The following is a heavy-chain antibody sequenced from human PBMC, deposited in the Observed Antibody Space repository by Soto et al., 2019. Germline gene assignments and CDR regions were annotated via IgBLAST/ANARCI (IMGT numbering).Heavy chain of an antibody. J-gene: IGHJ4*02. CDR1: GFTFSNYA. CDR3: ARRSRGWYFDY. V-gene: IGHV3-23*01. Sequence: EVPLLESGGGFVQPWGSLRRSCAGPGFTFSNYAMNWVRQAPGKGLERVSVISGSGGSTYYADSVKGRFTISSDNSKNTLYLQMNLLRGEDTAVYYCARRSRGWYFDYWGQGTLVTVSS. D-gene: IGHD6-19*01. CDR2: ISGSGGST.